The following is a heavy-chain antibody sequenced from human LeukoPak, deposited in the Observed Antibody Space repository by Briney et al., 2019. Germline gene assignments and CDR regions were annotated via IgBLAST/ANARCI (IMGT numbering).Heavy chain of an antibody. V-gene: IGHV1-58*01. D-gene: IGHD3-10*01. CDR1: GFSFTSSS. CDR3: AATDLSRTYYYASGTAR. CDR2: IVVGSGKT. Sequence: EASVKVSCKTSGFSFTSSSVQWVRQARGQRLEWIGWIVVGSGKTECAQKFQERVTITRDMSTSTAYMELSSLRSEDTAVYYCAATDLSRTYYYASGTARWGQGTLVTVSS. J-gene: IGHJ4*02.